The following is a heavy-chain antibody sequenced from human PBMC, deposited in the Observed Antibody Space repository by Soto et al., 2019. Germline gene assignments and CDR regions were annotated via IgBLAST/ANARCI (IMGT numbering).Heavy chain of an antibody. Sequence: ASVKVSCKASGYTFTSYGISWVRQAPGQGLEWMGWISAYNGNTNYAQKLQGRVTMTTDTSTSTAYMELRSLRSDDTAVYYCAGGKYYYDSSGYSPYYYYYGMDVWGQGTTVTVSS. J-gene: IGHJ6*02. CDR2: ISAYNGNT. CDR3: AGGKYYYDSSGYSPYYYYYGMDV. CDR1: GYTFTSYG. V-gene: IGHV1-18*01. D-gene: IGHD3-22*01.